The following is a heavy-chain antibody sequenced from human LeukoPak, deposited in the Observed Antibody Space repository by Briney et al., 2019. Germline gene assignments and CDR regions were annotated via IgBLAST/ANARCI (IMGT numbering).Heavy chain of an antibody. CDR1: GFTFSSYA. D-gene: IGHD3-16*01. CDR3: ASGMITFFCFDY. CDR2: IYNGGST. J-gene: IGHJ4*02. V-gene: IGHV3-66*01. Sequence: GGSLRLSCAASGFTFSSYAMSWVRQAPGKGLEWVSVIYNGGSTYYADSVKGRFTISRDNSKNTLYLQMNGLRAEDTAVYYCASGMITFFCFDYWGQGTLVTVSS.